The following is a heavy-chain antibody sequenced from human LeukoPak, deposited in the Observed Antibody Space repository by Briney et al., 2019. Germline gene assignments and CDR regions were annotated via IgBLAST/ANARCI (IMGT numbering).Heavy chain of an antibody. CDR1: GFTFSTYS. Sequence: PGGSLRLSCAASGFTFSTYSMNCVRQAPGKGLEWVSYISSSSDSIYYEDSGKGRFTISRANAKTSLYLQRNSRRAEHRAVYYCASYSEYYYSSGYYPTDWGQGTLVTVSS. CDR2: ISSSSDSI. D-gene: IGHD3-22*01. CDR3: ASYSEYYYSSGYYPTD. V-gene: IGHV3-48*01. J-gene: IGHJ4*02.